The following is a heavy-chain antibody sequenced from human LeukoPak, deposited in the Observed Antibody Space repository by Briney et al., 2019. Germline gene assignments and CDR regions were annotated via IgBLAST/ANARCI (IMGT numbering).Heavy chain of an antibody. CDR1: DFSISSGAY. CDR3: ARSLKAFDY. V-gene: IGHV4-38-2*02. CDR2: LYYSGST. Sequence: SETLSLTCTVSDFSISSGAYWVWIRQPPGKGLEWIGSLYYSGSTYYNPSLKSRVTMSVDTSKNQFSLRLTSVTAADTAVYYCARSLKAFDYWGQGTLVTVSS. J-gene: IGHJ4*02. D-gene: IGHD5/OR15-5a*01.